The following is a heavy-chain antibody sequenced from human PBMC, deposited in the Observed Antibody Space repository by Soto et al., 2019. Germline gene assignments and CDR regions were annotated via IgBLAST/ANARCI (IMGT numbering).Heavy chain of an antibody. CDR1: GFTFSSYA. V-gene: IGHV3-23*01. CDR3: ATHCSGGSCSPRYAGFDY. J-gene: IGHJ4*02. Sequence: GGSLRLSCAASGFTFSSYAMSWVRQAPGKGLEWVSATSGSGGSTYYADSVKGRFTISRDNSKNTLYLQMNSLRAEDTAVYYCATHCSGGSCSPRYAGFDYWGQGTLVTVSS. CDR2: TSGSGGST. D-gene: IGHD2-15*01.